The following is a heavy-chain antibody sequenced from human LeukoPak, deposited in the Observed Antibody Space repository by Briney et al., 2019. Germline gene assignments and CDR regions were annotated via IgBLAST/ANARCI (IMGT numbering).Heavy chain of an antibody. CDR2: ISYSGNT. Sequence: PSETLSLTCAVSGGSIISSDYHWGWVRQPPGKGLEWIGTISYSGNTDYNPSLRSRVTISVDTSNNQFSLRLGSVTAADTAVYHCARHCCSGPAKRVFDIWGQGTMVTVSS. J-gene: IGHJ3*02. D-gene: IGHD2-15*01. CDR3: ARHCCSGPAKRVFDI. V-gene: IGHV4-39*01. CDR1: GGSIISSDYH.